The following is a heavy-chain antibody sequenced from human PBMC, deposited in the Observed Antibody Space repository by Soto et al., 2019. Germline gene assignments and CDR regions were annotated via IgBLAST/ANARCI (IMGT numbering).Heavy chain of an antibody. V-gene: IGHV6-1*01. Sequence: PSQTLSLPCAISGDSVSSNSAAWNWIRQSPSRGLEWLGRTYYRSKWYNDYAVSVKSRITINPDTSKNQFSLQLNSVTPEDTAVNYFARAGLAWAGIYYYVWDFCGQGTTVTVSS. CDR1: GDSVSSNSAA. D-gene: IGHD3-3*02. CDR2: TYYRSKWYN. J-gene: IGHJ6*02. CDR3: ARAGLAWAGIYYYVWDF.